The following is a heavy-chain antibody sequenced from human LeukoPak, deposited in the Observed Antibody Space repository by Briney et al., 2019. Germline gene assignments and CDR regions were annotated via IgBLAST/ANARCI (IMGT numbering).Heavy chain of an antibody. V-gene: IGHV4-38-2*02. CDR1: GYSISSGYY. J-gene: IGHJ3*02. CDR3: ARWDSSGYYFDAFDI. CDR2: IYHSGST. Sequence: PSETLSLTCTVSGYSISSGYYWGWIRQPPGKGLEWIGSIYHSGSTYYNPSLKSRVTISVDTSKNQFSLKLSSVTAADTAVYYCARWDSSGYYFDAFDIWGQGTMVTVSS. D-gene: IGHD3-22*01.